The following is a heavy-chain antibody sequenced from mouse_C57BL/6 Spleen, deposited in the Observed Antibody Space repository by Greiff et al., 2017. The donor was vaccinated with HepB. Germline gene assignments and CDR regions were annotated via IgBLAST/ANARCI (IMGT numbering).Heavy chain of an antibody. V-gene: IGHV3-1*01. J-gene: IGHJ2*01. CDR3: ARGYYGLDY. CDR2: ISYSGST. D-gene: IGHD2-1*01. CDR1: GYSITSGYD. Sequence: DVKLQESGPGMVKPSQSLSLTCTVTGYSITSGYDWHWIRHFPGNKLEWMGYISYSGSTNYNPSLKSRISITHDTSKNHFFLKLNSVTTEDSATYYCARGYYGLDYWGQGTTLTVSS.